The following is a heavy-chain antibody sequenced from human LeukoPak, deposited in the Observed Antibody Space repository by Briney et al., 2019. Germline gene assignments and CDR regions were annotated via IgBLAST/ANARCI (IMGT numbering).Heavy chain of an antibody. CDR3: AKVGDIVVVVAAFDY. Sequence: PGGSLRLSCAASGFTFNNYGMHWVRQAPGKGLEWVAFIRYNGNNQYYADSVKGRFTISRDNSKNTLYLQMNSLKGDDTAVYYCAKVGDIVVVVAAFDYWGQGTLVTVSS. J-gene: IGHJ4*02. V-gene: IGHV3-30*02. CDR2: IRYNGNNQ. D-gene: IGHD2-15*01. CDR1: GFTFNNYG.